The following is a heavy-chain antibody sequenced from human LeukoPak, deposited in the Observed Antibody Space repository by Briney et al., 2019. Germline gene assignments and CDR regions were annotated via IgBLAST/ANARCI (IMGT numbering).Heavy chain of an antibody. CDR2: MNPNSGNT. V-gene: IGHV1-8*03. J-gene: IGHJ4*02. CDR1: GYTFTTYD. Sequence: GASVKVSCKASGYTFTTYDIHWVRQATGQGLEWMGWMNPNSGNTGYGQKFQGRLTVIRDTSITTSYMELSSLRSEDTAVYYCARGDLGYSDSGYWGQGTLVTVSS. CDR3: ARGDLGYSDSGY. D-gene: IGHD5-12*01.